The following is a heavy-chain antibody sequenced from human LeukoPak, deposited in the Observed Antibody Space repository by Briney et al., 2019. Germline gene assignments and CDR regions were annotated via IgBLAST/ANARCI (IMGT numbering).Heavy chain of an antibody. V-gene: IGHV4-59*01. Sequence: SETLSLTCTVSGGSISNYYWSWIRQPPGKGLEWIGYINYSGSTNSNPSLKSRVTISVDTSKNQFSLKLSSVTAADTAVYYCARAGYYDSSALGRWGQGTLVTVSS. CDR1: GGSISNYY. D-gene: IGHD3-22*01. CDR2: INYSGST. CDR3: ARAGYYDSSALGR. J-gene: IGHJ4*02.